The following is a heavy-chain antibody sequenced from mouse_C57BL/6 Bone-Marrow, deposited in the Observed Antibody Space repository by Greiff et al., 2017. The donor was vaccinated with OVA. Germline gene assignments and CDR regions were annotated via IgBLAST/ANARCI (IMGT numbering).Heavy chain of an antibody. Sequence: EVKLVESGGGLVKPGGSLKLSCAASGFTFSSYAMSWVRQTPEQRLEWVATISDGGSYTYYPDNVKGRFNITRDNAKNNMDLHMSHLKSEDTAMYYCARADGSSDWYFDVWGTGTTVTVSS. CDR2: ISDGGSYT. CDR1: GFTFSSYA. J-gene: IGHJ1*03. D-gene: IGHD1-1*01. CDR3: ARADGSSDWYFDV. V-gene: IGHV5-4*03.